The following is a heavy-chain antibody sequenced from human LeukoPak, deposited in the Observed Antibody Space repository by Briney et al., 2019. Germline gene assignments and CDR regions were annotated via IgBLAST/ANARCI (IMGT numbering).Heavy chain of an antibody. CDR2: IIPILGIA. Sequence: GSSVKVSCKASGGTFSSYTISWVRQAPGQGLEWMGRIIPILGIANYAQKFQGRVTITADKSTSTAYMELSSLRSEDTAVDYCARDLVDDAFGIWGQGTIVTVSS. CDR3: ARDLVDDAFGI. CDR1: GGTFSSYT. J-gene: IGHJ3*02. V-gene: IGHV1-69*04. D-gene: IGHD1-26*01.